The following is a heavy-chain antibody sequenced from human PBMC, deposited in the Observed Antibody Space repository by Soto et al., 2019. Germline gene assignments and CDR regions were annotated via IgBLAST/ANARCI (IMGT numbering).Heavy chain of an antibody. D-gene: IGHD3-22*01. Sequence: EVQLVESGGGLVQPGGSLRLSCAASGFTSSSYWIHWVRQAPGKGLVWVSRISNDGSSTNYADSVKGRFTISRDNAKNTVYLQMNSLRAEATAVYYCARDTYYYDSSDHFSADAFDIWGQGTMVTVSS. CDR1: GFTSSSYW. J-gene: IGHJ3*02. CDR2: ISNDGSST. CDR3: ARDTYYYDSSDHFSADAFDI. V-gene: IGHV3-74*01.